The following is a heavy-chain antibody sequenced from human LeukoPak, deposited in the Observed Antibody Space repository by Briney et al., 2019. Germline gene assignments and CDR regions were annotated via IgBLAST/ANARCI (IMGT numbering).Heavy chain of an antibody. Sequence: PGGSLRLSCAASGFTVSTNYMSWVRQAPGKGLEWVSVIYSGGSTHYADSVKGRFTISRDNSKNTLYLQMNSLRPEDTAVYFCARGAEWFPPRYYFDYWGQGTLVTVSS. CDR2: IYSGGST. V-gene: IGHV3-53*01. CDR1: GFTVSTNY. D-gene: IGHD3-3*01. CDR3: ARGAEWFPPRYYFDY. J-gene: IGHJ4*02.